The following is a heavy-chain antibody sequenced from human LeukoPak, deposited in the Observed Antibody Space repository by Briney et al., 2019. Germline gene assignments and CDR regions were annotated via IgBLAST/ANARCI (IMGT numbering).Heavy chain of an antibody. Sequence: PGGSLRLSCAASGFTFSSYGVNWVRQAPGKGLEWVSYISSSGKTISYADSVKGRFTISRDNAKNSLYLHTNSLRGEDTAVYFCARGGSGSYHYYMDVWGKGTTVTVSS. D-gene: IGHD3-22*01. CDR2: ISSSGKTI. CDR1: GFTFSSYG. CDR3: ARGGSGSYHYYMDV. V-gene: IGHV3-48*03. J-gene: IGHJ6*03.